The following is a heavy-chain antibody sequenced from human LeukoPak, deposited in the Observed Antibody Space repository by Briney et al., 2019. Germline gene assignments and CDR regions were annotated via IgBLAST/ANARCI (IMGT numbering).Heavy chain of an antibody. Sequence: SETLSLTCTVSGGSISSYYWSWIRQPPGKGLEWIGSIYHSGSTYYNPSLKSRVTISVDTSKNQFSLHLNSVTPEDTAVYYCARRLTQYDCFDPWGQGILVTVSS. V-gene: IGHV4-59*05. CDR2: IYHSGST. CDR3: ARRLTQYDCFDP. D-gene: IGHD2-2*01. J-gene: IGHJ5*02. CDR1: GGSISSYY.